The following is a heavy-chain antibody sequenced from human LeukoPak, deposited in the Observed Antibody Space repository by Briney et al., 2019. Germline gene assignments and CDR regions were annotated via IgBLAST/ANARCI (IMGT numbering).Heavy chain of an antibody. V-gene: IGHV3-23*01. Sequence: GGSLRLSCAASGFTFSSYAMGWVRQAPGKGLEGVSAISASGGNTDYADSVKGRFTISRDNSKNTLYLQINSLRAEDTAVYYCARCGGDCSQHYFDYWGQGTLVTVSA. D-gene: IGHD2-21*02. CDR3: ARCGGDCSQHYFDY. CDR1: GFTFSSYA. J-gene: IGHJ4*02. CDR2: ISASGGNT.